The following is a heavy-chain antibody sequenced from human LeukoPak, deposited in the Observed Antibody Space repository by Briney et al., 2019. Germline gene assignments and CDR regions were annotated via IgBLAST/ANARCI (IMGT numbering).Heavy chain of an antibody. J-gene: IGHJ4*02. CDR3: ARETGVRTFEN. Sequence: GGSLRLSCAASGFTFSSYGIHWVRQAPGKGLEWVAVIWNDGSKTNYVDSVKGRFTISRDNSKNTLYLQLNSPRAEDTAVYYCARETGVRTFENWGQGTLVTVSS. CDR1: GFTFSSYG. V-gene: IGHV3-33*01. CDR2: IWNDGSKT. D-gene: IGHD3-10*01.